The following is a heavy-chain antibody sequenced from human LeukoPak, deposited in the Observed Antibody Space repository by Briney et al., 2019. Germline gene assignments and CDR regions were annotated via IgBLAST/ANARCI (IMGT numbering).Heavy chain of an antibody. CDR3: TRDLTIRYFDWSPDY. CDR1: GFTFSNYG. J-gene: IGHJ4*02. CDR2: ILYDGSNK. D-gene: IGHD3-9*01. Sequence: GRSLRLSCAAAGFTFSNYGMHWVRQAPGKGLEWVAIILYDGSNKYYADSGKGRFTISRDNSKNTLYMQINSLRDEDTAVYYCTRDLTIRYFDWSPDYWGQGTLVTVSS. V-gene: IGHV3-33*01.